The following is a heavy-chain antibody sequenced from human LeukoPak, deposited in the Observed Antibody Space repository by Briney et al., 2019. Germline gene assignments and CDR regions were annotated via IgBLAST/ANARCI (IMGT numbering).Heavy chain of an antibody. Sequence: SETLSLTCAVYGGSFSGYYWSWIRQPPGKGLEWIGEVHYSGSANYNPSLKSRVTISVDTSKNQFSLTLTSVTAADTAVYYCVRGQFFFAFWDRGTLVTVSS. CDR2: VHYSGSA. J-gene: IGHJ2*01. CDR3: VRGQFFFAF. V-gene: IGHV4-34*01. D-gene: IGHD5-24*01. CDR1: GGSFSGYY.